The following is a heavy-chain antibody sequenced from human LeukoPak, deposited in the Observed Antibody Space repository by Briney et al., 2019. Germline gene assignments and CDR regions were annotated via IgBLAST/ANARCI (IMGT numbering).Heavy chain of an antibody. Sequence: KPGGSLRLSCAASGFTFSSYSMNWVRQAPGKGLEWVSSISSSSSYIYYADSVKGRFTISRDNAKNSLYLQMNSLRAEDTAVYYCAKAPTPVVAATLFHHWGQGTLVTVS. CDR1: GFTFSSYS. CDR3: AKAPTPVVAATLFHH. V-gene: IGHV3-21*04. CDR2: ISSSSSYI. J-gene: IGHJ1*01. D-gene: IGHD2-15*01.